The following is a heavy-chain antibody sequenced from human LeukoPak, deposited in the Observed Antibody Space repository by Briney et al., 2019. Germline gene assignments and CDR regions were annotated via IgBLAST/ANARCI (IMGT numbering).Heavy chain of an antibody. D-gene: IGHD5-18*01. Sequence: PGGSLRLSCTASGFTVSSNYMTWGRQAQRQGQERVSIIYTGGSAKYSDSAKVRFTIFRDNSKNTLYLQMNSLRVEDTAVYYCASSSAATAMGLDYWGQGTLVTVSS. V-gene: IGHV3-53*01. CDR3: ASSSAATAMGLDY. CDR2: IYTGGSA. J-gene: IGHJ4*02. CDR1: GFTVSSNY.